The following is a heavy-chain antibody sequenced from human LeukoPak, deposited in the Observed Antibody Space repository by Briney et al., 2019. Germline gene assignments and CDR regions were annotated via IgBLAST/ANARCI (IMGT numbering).Heavy chain of an antibody. CDR3: AKDSSGWYPPSYFDY. J-gene: IGHJ4*02. CDR2: ISGSGGST. D-gene: IGHD6-19*01. V-gene: IGHV3-23*01. Sequence: GGSLRLSCAASGFNFANHAMSWVRQAPGKGLEWVSAISGSGGSTYYADSVKGRFTISRDNSKNTLYLQMNSLRAEDTAVYYCAKDSSGWYPPSYFDYWGQGTLVTVSS. CDR1: GFNFANHA.